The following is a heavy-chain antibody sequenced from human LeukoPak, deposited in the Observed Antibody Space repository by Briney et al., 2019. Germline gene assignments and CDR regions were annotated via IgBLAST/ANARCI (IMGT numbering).Heavy chain of an antibody. CDR1: GGSISSSSYY. CDR3: ARQGGTYSQFDY. Sequence: SETLSLTCTVSGGSISSSSYYWGWIRRPPGKGLEWIGSIYYSGSTSYNPSLKSRVTISVDTSKNQFSLKLSSVTAADTAVYYCARQGGTYSQFDYWGQGTLVTVSS. J-gene: IGHJ4*02. V-gene: IGHV4-39*01. CDR2: IYYSGST. D-gene: IGHD1-26*01.